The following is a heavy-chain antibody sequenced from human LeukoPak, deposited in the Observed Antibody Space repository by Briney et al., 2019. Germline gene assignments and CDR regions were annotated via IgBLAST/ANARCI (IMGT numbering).Heavy chain of an antibody. Sequence: GGSLRLSRAASGFTFDDYAMHWVRQAPGKGLEWVSGISWNSGSIGYGDSVKGRFTISRDNAKNSLYLQMNSLRAEDTALYYCAKDEWGSGSYHWYFDLWGRGTLVTVSS. J-gene: IGHJ2*01. CDR1: GFTFDDYA. V-gene: IGHV3-9*01. D-gene: IGHD1-26*01. CDR3: AKDEWGSGSYHWYFDL. CDR2: ISWNSGSI.